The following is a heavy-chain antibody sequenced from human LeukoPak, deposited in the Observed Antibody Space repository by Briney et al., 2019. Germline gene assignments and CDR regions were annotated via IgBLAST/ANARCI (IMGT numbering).Heavy chain of an antibody. V-gene: IGHV1-2*02. CDR3: ARVAGNAGLGAFDI. Sequence: ASVKVSCKSSGYTFTGYYMHWVRQAPGQGLEWMGWINPNSGGTNYAQKFQGRVTMTRDTSISTAYMELSRLRSDDTAVYYCARVAGNAGLGAFDIWVQGTMVTVSS. CDR1: GYTFTGYY. D-gene: IGHD4-23*01. CDR2: INPNSGGT. J-gene: IGHJ3*02.